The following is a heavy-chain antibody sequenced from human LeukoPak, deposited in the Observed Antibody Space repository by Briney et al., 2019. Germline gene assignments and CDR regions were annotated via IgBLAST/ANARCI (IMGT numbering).Heavy chain of an antibody. CDR3: ARGSTRKTGTTGWGKFDP. Sequence: ASVTVPCKASGYTFTGYYMHWVRQAPGQGLEWMGWINPNSGGTNYEQKFQGRVTITRDTSISTAYMELSRLRSDDTAVYSCARGSTRKTGTTGWGKFDPWGQGTLVTVSS. CDR1: GYTFTGYY. D-gene: IGHD1-1*01. J-gene: IGHJ5*02. V-gene: IGHV1-2*02. CDR2: INPNSGGT.